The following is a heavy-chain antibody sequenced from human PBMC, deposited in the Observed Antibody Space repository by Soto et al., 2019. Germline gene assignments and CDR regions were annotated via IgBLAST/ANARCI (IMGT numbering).Heavy chain of an antibody. CDR3: ARRTSYASSSSFDY. D-gene: IGHD2-2*01. J-gene: IGHJ4*02. Sequence: EVQLVESGGGLVQPGGSLRLSCAASGFTFSSYNMNWVRQAPGKGLEWVSYISTSSSSIYYADSVKGRFTISRDNANNSLDLQMSSLRDEDTAVYYCARRTSYASSSSFDYWCQGTLVTVS. CDR2: ISTSSSSI. CDR1: GFTFSSYN. V-gene: IGHV3-48*02.